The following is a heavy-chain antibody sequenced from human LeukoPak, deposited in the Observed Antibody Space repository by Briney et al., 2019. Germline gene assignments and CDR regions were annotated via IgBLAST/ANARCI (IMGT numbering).Heavy chain of an antibody. D-gene: IGHD3-10*01. J-gene: IGHJ4*02. CDR3: AKAPYGSGNYYNHY. V-gene: IGHV3-23*01. Sequence: GGSLRLSCAVSGFTFSSYGMSWVRQAPGKGLEWVSGISGSGGSTYYADSVKGRLTISRDNSKNTLYLQMNSLRAEDTAVYYCAKAPYGSGNYYNHYWGQGTLVTVSS. CDR2: ISGSGGST. CDR1: GFTFSSYG.